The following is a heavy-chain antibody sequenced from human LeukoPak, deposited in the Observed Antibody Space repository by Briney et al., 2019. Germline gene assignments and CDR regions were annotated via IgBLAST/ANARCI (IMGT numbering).Heavy chain of an antibody. J-gene: IGHJ3*02. V-gene: IGHV3-33*01. CDR2: IWYDGSNK. D-gene: IGHD3-22*01. CDR1: GFTFSSYG. Sequence: GGSLRLSCAASGFTFSSYGMHWVRQAPGKGLEWVAVIWYDGSNKYYADSVKGRFTISRDNSKNTLYLQMNSLRAEDTAVYYCARFPRYYYDSSGSPGAFDTWGQGTMVTVSS. CDR3: ARFPRYYYDSSGSPGAFDT.